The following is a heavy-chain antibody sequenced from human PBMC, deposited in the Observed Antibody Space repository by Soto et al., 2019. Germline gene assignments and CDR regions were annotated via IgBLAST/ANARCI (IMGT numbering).Heavy chain of an antibody. J-gene: IGHJ4*02. Sequence: QVQLVESGGGVVQPGRSLRLSCAASGFTFSSYAMHWVRQATGKGLEWVAVISYDGSNKYYADSVKGRFTISRDNSKNTLYLQVNSLRAEDTAVYYCAREGHSMGYFDYWGQGTLVTVSS. CDR3: AREGHSMGYFDY. V-gene: IGHV3-30-3*01. CDR2: ISYDGSNK. CDR1: GFTFSSYA. D-gene: IGHD2-21*01.